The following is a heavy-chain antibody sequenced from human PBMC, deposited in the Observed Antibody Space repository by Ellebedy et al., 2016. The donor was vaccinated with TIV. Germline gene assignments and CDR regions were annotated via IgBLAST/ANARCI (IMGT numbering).Heavy chain of an antibody. CDR3: ARGRISMVRGDNHYFDY. Sequence: MPGGSLRLSCAASGSTFTNYAMSWIRQSPGKGLAWIGEINHSGSTNYNPSLKSRVTISVDTSNNQFSLKLNSVTAADTAVFYCARGRISMVRGDNHYFDYWGQGTLVTVYS. V-gene: IGHV4-34*01. J-gene: IGHJ4*02. CDR2: INHSGST. D-gene: IGHD3-10*01. CDR1: GSTFTNYA.